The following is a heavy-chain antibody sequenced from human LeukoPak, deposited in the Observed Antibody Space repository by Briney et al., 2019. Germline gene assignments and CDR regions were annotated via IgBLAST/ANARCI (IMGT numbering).Heavy chain of an antibody. CDR3: AKAGHIVVVTAIRDN. CDR2: ISGSGGST. V-gene: IGHV3-23*01. J-gene: IGHJ4*02. Sequence: GALRLSCAASGFTFSSYAMSWVRQAPGKGPEWVSAISGSGGSTYYADSVKGRFTISRDNSKNTLYLQMNSLRAEDTAVYYCAKAGHIVVVTAIRDNWGQGTLVTVSS. D-gene: IGHD2-21*02. CDR1: GFTFSSYA.